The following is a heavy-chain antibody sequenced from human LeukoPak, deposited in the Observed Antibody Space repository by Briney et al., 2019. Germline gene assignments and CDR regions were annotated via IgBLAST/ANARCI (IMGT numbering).Heavy chain of an antibody. V-gene: IGHV3-30-3*01. D-gene: IGHD3-10*01. CDR1: GFTFSSYA. CDR2: ISYDGSNK. J-gene: IGHJ4*02. CDR3: ARVGFTMVRGVIDY. Sequence: GGSLRLSCAASGFTFSSYAMHWVRQAPGKGLEWVAVISYDGSNKYYADSVKGRFTISRDNSKNTLYLQMNSLRAEDTAVYYCARVGFTMVRGVIDYWGQGTLVTVSS.